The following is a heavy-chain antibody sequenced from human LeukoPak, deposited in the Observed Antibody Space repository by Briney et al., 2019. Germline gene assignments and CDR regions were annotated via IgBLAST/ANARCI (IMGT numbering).Heavy chain of an antibody. J-gene: IGHJ4*02. D-gene: IGHD1-26*01. V-gene: IGHV4-34*01. CDR1: GGSFSGYY. CDR3: TRGGELMNY. Sequence: SETLSLTCAVYGGSFSGYYWSWIRQPPGKGLEWIGEINHSGSTNYNPSLKSRVTISIDASKNQFSLRLSSVTAADTAVYYCTRGGELMNYWGQGTLVTVSS. CDR2: INHSGST.